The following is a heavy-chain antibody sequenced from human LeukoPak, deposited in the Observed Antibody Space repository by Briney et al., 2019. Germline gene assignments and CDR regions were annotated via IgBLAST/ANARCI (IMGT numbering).Heavy chain of an antibody. Sequence: AASVKVSCKASGYTFTGYYMHWVRQAPGQGLEWMGWINPNSGGTNYAQKFQDRVTMTRDTSISTAYMELSRLRSDDTAVYYCARVPVPYSSSWYYFDYWGQGTLFTVSS. J-gene: IGHJ4*02. CDR3: ARVPVPYSSSWYYFDY. CDR1: GYTFTGYY. V-gene: IGHV1-2*02. CDR2: INPNSGGT. D-gene: IGHD6-13*01.